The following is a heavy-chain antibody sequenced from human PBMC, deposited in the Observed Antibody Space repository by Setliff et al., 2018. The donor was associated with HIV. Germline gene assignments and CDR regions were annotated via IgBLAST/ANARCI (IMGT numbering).Heavy chain of an antibody. CDR3: ARGRITGSINF. V-gene: IGHV1-69*13. J-gene: IGHJ4*02. Sequence: PVKVSCKAPGGTVTAYAISWVRQAPGQGLEWRGGTIPIFGTANYAQKFQDRLTISEDESTITAYMELSSLRSEDTAVYYCARGRITGSINFWDQGTLVAVSS. CDR2: TIPIFGTA. D-gene: IGHD1-20*01. CDR1: GGTVTAYA.